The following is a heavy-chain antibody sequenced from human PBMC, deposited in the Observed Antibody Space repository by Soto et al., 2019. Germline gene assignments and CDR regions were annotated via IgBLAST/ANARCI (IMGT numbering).Heavy chain of an antibody. V-gene: IGHV3-48*01. J-gene: IGHJ5*02. D-gene: IGHD2-2*01. CDR3: ARAVGSTSSRGYRLTTNWFDP. CDR1: GFTFSSYS. Sequence: GGSLRLSCAASGFTFSSYSMNWVRQAPGKGLEWVSYISSSSSTIYYADSVKGRFTISRDNAKNSLYLQMNSLRAEDTAVYYCARAVGSTSSRGYRLTTNWFDPWGQGTLVTVSS. CDR2: ISSSSSTI.